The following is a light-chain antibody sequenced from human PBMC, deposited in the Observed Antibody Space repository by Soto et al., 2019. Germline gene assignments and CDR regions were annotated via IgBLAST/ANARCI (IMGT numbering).Light chain of an antibody. CDR2: GAS. CDR3: QLYNRNTWS. V-gene: IGKV1-5*01. CDR1: QSVGTW. Sequence: DIHITQSHSTLSASVGGRVTITCLASQSVGTWVAWYQQKPGKAPKLLIYGASNLESGVPSRFSGSGSGTEFTLTITTLQPDDFATYFCQLYNRNTWSFGPGTKVDI. J-gene: IGKJ1*01.